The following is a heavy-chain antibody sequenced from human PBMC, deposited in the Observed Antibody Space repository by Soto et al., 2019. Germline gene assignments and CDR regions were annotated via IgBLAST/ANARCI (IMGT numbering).Heavy chain of an antibody. V-gene: IGHV4-30-4*01. D-gene: IGHD3-10*01. CDR3: SRGSTYYGFLT. CDR1: GDSMGSGDYY. J-gene: IGHJ5*02. CDR2: IYYIGTT. Sequence: QVQLQESGPGLVKPSQTLSLTCTVSGDSMGSGDYYWTWIRQPPGKGLEWIGYIYYIGTTFYNPSLESRVNISIDTSKNHFSLRLTSVTPADTAVYYRSRGSTYYGFLTWGQGTLVTVSS.